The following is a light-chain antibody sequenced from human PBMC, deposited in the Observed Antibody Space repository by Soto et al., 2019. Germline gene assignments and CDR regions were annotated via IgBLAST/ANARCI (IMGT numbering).Light chain of an antibody. CDR3: SSYTSTPTRV. CDR2: EVS. J-gene: IGLJ1*01. Sequence: QSVLTQPPSVSGSPGQRVTISCTGTICNVGGDNNVSWYQQHPGKAPKLMIYEVSNRPSGVANRFSGSKSGNTATLTISGLQAEDEADYYCSSYTSTPTRVFGTGTKVTVL. CDR1: ICNVGGDNN. V-gene: IGLV2-14*03.